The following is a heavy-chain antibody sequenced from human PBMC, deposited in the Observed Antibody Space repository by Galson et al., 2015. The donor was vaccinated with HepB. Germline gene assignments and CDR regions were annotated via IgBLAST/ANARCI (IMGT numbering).Heavy chain of an antibody. CDR3: AIPGYDFWSGYNNWYFDL. Sequence: SVKVSCKASGYTFTSYDINWVRQATGQGLEWMGWMNPNSGNTGYAQKFQGRVTMTRNTSISTAYMELSSLRSEDTAVYYCAIPGYDFWSGYNNWYFDLWGRGTLVTVSS. V-gene: IGHV1-8*01. CDR2: MNPNSGNT. J-gene: IGHJ2*01. D-gene: IGHD3-3*01. CDR1: GYTFTSYD.